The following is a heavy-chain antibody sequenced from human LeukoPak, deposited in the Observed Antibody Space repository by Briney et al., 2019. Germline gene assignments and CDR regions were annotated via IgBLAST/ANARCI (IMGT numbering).Heavy chain of an antibody. Sequence: GGSLRLSCSASGFNFRSYTMNWVRQAPGKGLEWVAYIGYIVRHIYYADSVRGRFTISRDNAESSLYLQMNRLRVEDTAIYYCVRVPTAADGTCLDYWGQGTLVTVSS. V-gene: IGHV3-48*01. D-gene: IGHD6-13*01. J-gene: IGHJ4*02. CDR2: IGYIVRHI. CDR1: GFNFRSYT. CDR3: VRVPTAADGTCLDY.